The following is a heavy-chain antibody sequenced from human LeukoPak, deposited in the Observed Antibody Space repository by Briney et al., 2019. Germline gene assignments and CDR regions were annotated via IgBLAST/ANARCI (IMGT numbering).Heavy chain of an antibody. CDR3: ARRRGYSGYDF. Sequence: GSLRLSCAASGFPFSSYWMSWVRQAPGKGLEWIGSIYYSGSTYYNPSLKSRVTISVDTSKNQFSLKLSSVTAADTAVYYCARRRGYSGYDFWGQGTLVTVSS. D-gene: IGHD5-12*01. CDR2: IYYSGST. V-gene: IGHV4-39*01. J-gene: IGHJ4*02. CDR1: GFPFSSYW.